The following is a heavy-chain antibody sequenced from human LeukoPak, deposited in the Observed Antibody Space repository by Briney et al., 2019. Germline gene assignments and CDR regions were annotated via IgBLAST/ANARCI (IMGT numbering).Heavy chain of an antibody. Sequence: SETLSLTCTVSGGSISFYYWSWIRQPPGKGLEWIGYIYYSGSTNYNPSLKSRVTISVDTSKNQFSLKLSSVTAADTAVYYCARILHCSGGSCYSADVWGQGTTVTVSS. CDR3: ARILHCSGGSCYSADV. J-gene: IGHJ6*02. CDR2: IYYSGST. CDR1: GGSISFYY. D-gene: IGHD2-15*01. V-gene: IGHV4-59*01.